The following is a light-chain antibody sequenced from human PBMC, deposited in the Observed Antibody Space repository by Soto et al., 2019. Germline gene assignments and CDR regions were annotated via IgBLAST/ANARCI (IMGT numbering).Light chain of an antibody. CDR1: QSISSW. V-gene: IGKV1-5*03. J-gene: IGKJ1*01. CDR3: QQYNSYSPRT. Sequence: DIQLTQPPSLLSASLADRVTITCRASQSISSWLAWYQQKPGKAPKLLIYKASSLESGVPSRFSGSGSGTEFTLTISSLQPDDFATYYCQQYNSYSPRTFGPGTKVDIK. CDR2: KAS.